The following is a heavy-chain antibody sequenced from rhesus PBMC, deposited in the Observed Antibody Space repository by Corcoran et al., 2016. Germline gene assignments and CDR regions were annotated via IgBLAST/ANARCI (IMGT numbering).Heavy chain of an antibody. CDR2: ITYSGST. J-gene: IGHJ4*01. CDR3: ARDLIQADY. V-gene: IGHV4-122*02. D-gene: IGHD5-12*01. CDR1: GYSISGYY. Sequence: QVQLQESGPGLVKPSETLSLTCAVSGYSISGYYWSWIRQAPGKGLEWIGYITYSGSTSYNPSLKSRVTMSRETSKNQFSLKLSSVTAADTAVYYCARDLIQADYWGQGVLVTVSS.